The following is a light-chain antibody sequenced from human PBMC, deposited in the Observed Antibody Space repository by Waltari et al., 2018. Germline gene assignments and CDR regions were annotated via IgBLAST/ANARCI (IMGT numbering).Light chain of an antibody. Sequence: EIVLTQSTATLSLSPGEGATLSCRASQSVSSYLAWYQQKPGQAPRLLIYDASNRATGIPARFSGSGSGTDFTLTISSLEPEDFAVYYCQQRSSWPITFGQGTRLEIK. CDR1: QSVSSY. J-gene: IGKJ5*01. V-gene: IGKV3-11*01. CDR3: QQRSSWPIT. CDR2: DAS.